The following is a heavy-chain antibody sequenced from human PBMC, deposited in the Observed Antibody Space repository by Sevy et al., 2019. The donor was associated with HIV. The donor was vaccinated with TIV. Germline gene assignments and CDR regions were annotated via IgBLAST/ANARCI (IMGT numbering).Heavy chain of an antibody. CDR2: IYSGGAT. Sequence: GGSLRLSCAVSGLTVSSNYMSWVRQAPGKGLEWVSLIYSGGATYYADSVNGRFTISGDDSKNTLYLQMDSLRAEDTAVYYCARLQSCGGDCYYFDSWGQGTLVTVSS. V-gene: IGHV3-53*01. CDR3: ARLQSCGGDCYYFDS. CDR1: GLTVSSNY. J-gene: IGHJ4*02. D-gene: IGHD2-21*02.